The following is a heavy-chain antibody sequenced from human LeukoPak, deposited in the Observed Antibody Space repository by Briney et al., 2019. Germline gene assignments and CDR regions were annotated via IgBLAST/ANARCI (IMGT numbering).Heavy chain of an antibody. D-gene: IGHD2-21*02. CDR2: IKQGGSEK. V-gene: IGHV3-7*04. J-gene: IGHJ4*02. CDR3: PRVRGDYYFDF. Sequence: GGSLRLSCAASGFIFSNYWMTWVRQAPGKGLEWVANIKQGGSEKYYVDSVKGRFTISRDNAKNSLYLQTNSLRAEDTAVYYCPRVRGDYYFDFWGQGTLVTVSS. CDR1: GFIFSNYW.